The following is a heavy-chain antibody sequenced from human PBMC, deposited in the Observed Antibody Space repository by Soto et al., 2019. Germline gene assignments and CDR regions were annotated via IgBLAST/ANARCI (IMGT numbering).Heavy chain of an antibody. CDR1: GGSISSGGYY. J-gene: IGHJ3*02. D-gene: IGHD2-21*02. CDR2: IYYSGST. CDR3: ARGPRCGADSADAFAI. Sequence: QVQLQESGPGLVKPSQTLSLTCTVSGGSISSGGYYWSGIRQHPGKGLEWIGYIYYSGSTYYNPSLKSRVTISVDTYKNQFSLKLSSVTAADTAVYYCARGPRCGADSADAFAIWGQGTMVTVSS. V-gene: IGHV4-31*03.